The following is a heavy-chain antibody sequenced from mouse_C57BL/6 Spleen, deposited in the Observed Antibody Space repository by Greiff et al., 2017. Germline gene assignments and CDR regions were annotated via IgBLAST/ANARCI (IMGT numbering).Heavy chain of an antibody. CDR3: ARKGFPFDY. J-gene: IGHJ2*01. Sequence: VQLQQSGPELVKPGASVKMSCKASGYPFTDYNMHWVKQSHGKSLEWIGYINPTNGCTGNNQKIKSKATLTVNKSSSTEYMESRCLTSEDAAVYYCARKGFPFDYWGQGTTLTVSS. V-gene: IGHV1-22*01. CDR1: GYPFTDYN. CDR2: INPTNGCT.